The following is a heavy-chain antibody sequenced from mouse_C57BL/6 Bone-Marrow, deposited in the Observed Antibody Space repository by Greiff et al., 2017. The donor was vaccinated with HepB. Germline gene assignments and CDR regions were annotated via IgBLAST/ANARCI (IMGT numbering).Heavy chain of an antibody. V-gene: IGHV1-63*01. CDR1: GYTFTNYW. Sequence: QVQLQQSGAELVRPGTSVKMSCKASGYTFTNYWIGWAKQRPGHGLEWIGDIYPGGGYTNYNEKFKGKATLTADKSSSTAYMQLSSLTSEDSAIYYCARGSGSYFCYWGQGTTLTVSS. CDR3: ARGSGSYFCY. D-gene: IGHD3-2*02. J-gene: IGHJ2*01. CDR2: IYPGGGYT.